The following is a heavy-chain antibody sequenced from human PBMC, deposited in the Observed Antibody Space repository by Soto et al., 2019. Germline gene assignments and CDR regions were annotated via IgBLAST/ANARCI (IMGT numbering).Heavy chain of an antibody. CDR1: GLTVSSNY. V-gene: IGHV3-53*01. CDR3: VRMGQWRVPGDFYYGMDV. Sequence: EVQLVESGGGLLQPGGSLRLSCAASGLTVSSNYMNWVRQAPGQGLEWVSLTYTGGETTYADSVKGRFTVSRDNSKNTLYLQMSSLRTEDTAVYYCVRMGQWRVPGDFYYGMDVWGQGTSVTVSS. CDR2: TYTGGET. D-gene: IGHD6-19*01. J-gene: IGHJ6*02.